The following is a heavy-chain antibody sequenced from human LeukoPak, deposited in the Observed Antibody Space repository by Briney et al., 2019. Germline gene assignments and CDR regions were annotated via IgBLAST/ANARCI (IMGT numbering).Heavy chain of an antibody. CDR1: GYSFTTYW. J-gene: IGHJ4*02. CDR3: AISKNTATPGDY. CDR2: IDPSDSYT. D-gene: IGHD5-18*01. V-gene: IGHV5-10-1*01. Sequence: GESLKISCKGSGYSFTTYWITGVRQMPGKGLEWMGRIDPSDSYTNYTPSFQGHVTLSADKSISTAYLQWSSLRASDTAMYYCAISKNTATPGDYWGQGTVVTVS.